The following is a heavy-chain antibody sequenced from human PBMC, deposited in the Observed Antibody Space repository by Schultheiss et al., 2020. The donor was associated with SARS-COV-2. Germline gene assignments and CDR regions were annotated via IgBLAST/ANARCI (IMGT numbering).Heavy chain of an antibody. D-gene: IGHD4-17*01. CDR2: IWSDENNK. CDR1: GFTVSSSW. CDR3: ANCGVYGDSDFDY. Sequence: GGSLRLSCAVSGFTVSSSWMHWVCQAPEKGLEWVAVIWSDENNKFYADSVKGRFTISRDNSKNTLYLQMNSLRAEDTAVYYCANCGVYGDSDFDYWGQGTLVTVSS. V-gene: IGHV3-33*08. J-gene: IGHJ4*02.